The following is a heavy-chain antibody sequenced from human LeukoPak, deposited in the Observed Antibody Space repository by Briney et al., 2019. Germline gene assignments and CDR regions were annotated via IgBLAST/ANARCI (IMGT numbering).Heavy chain of an antibody. V-gene: IGHV3-74*01. J-gene: IGHJ4*02. D-gene: IGHD3-10*01. Sequence: GGSLRLSCAASGFTFSSYWMHWVRQAPGKGLVWVSRINSDGSSTSYADSVKGRFTISRDNAKNTLYLQMNSLRAEDTAVYYCAITEGYYGSGSYYRDWGQGTLVTVSS. CDR2: INSDGSST. CDR3: AITEGYYGSGSYYRD. CDR1: GFTFSSYW.